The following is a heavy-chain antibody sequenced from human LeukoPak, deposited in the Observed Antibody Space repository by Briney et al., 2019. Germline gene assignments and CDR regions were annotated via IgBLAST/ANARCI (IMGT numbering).Heavy chain of an antibody. Sequence: GGSLTLSCAASGFTFSSYGMDWVRQAPGKGLEWVAVISYDGSNKYYADYVKGRFTISRDNSKNTLYLQMNSLRAEDTAVYYCAKDRDIVVVPAAIREGLDYWGQGTQFTVSS. CDR2: ISYDGSNK. J-gene: IGHJ4*01. CDR3: AKDRDIVVVPAAIREGLDY. CDR1: GFTFSSYG. D-gene: IGHD2-2*01. V-gene: IGHV3-30*18.